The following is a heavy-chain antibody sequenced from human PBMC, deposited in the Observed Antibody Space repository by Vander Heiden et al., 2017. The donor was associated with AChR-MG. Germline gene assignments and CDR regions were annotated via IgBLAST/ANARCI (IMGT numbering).Heavy chain of an antibody. CDR3: ARTRYLVLKGAFGEFDY. J-gene: IGHJ4*02. CDR2: TIPILHTT. CDR1: GTTFSTYA. V-gene: IGHV1-69*06. D-gene: IGHD2-8*01. Sequence: QVQLVQSGTEVKKPGSSVKVSCKASGTTFSTYAFSWVRQAPGQGLGWMGGTIPILHTTNYAQKFQGRLTITADKSTSTAYMELSSLRSEDTAVYYCARTRYLVLKGAFGEFDYWGQGTLVTVSS.